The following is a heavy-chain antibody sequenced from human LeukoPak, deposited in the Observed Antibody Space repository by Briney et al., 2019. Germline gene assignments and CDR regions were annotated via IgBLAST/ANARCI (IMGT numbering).Heavy chain of an antibody. Sequence: GGSLRLSCAGSGFTFGGYGMHWFRQTPGKGLEWVAGIAYDGSRAFYADSVKGRFTISRDNSKNTMSVQMDDLRAEDTAVYYCTRYNNDHFDYWGQGTLVTVSS. CDR1: GFTFGGYG. V-gene: IGHV3-33*01. CDR2: IAYDGSRA. CDR3: TRYNNDHFDY. J-gene: IGHJ4*02. D-gene: IGHD1-14*01.